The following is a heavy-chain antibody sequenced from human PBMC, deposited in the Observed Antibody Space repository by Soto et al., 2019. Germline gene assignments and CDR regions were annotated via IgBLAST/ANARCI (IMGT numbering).Heavy chain of an antibody. CDR2: IYYSGST. D-gene: IGHD6-13*01. CDR1: GGSISSSSYY. Sequence: SETHSLTCTVSGGSISSSSYYWGWIRQPPGKGLEWIGSIYYSGSTYYNPSLKSRVTISVDTSKNQFSLKLSSVTAADTAVYYCARHRGSSWSGGYWGQGTLVTVSS. J-gene: IGHJ4*02. CDR3: ARHRGSSWSGGY. V-gene: IGHV4-39*01.